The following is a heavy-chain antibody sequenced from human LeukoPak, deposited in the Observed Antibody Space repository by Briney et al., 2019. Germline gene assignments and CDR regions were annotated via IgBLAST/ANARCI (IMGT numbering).Heavy chain of an antibody. Sequence: GGSLRLSCAASGFTFDDYAMHWVRQAPGKGLEWVSGISWNSGSIGYADSVKGRFTISRDNAKNSLYLQMNSLRAEDAALYYCAKDASWFGEIFNYMDVWGKGTTVTVSS. CDR3: AKDASWFGEIFNYMDV. CDR1: GFTFDDYA. CDR2: ISWNSGSI. V-gene: IGHV3-9*01. J-gene: IGHJ6*03. D-gene: IGHD3-10*01.